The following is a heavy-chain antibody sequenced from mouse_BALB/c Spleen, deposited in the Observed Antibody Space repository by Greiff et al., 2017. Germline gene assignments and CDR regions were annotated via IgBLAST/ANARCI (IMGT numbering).Heavy chain of an antibody. CDR1: GFAFSSYD. CDR2: ISSGGGST. CDR3: ARHADYDWFAY. J-gene: IGHJ3*01. D-gene: IGHD2-4*01. V-gene: IGHV5-12-1*01. Sequence: EVKVVESGGGLVKPGGSLKLSCAASGFAFSSYDMSWVRQTPEKRLEWVAYISSGGGSTYYPDTVKGRFTISRDNAKNTLYLQMSSLKSEDTAMYYCARHADYDWFAYWGQGTLVTVSA.